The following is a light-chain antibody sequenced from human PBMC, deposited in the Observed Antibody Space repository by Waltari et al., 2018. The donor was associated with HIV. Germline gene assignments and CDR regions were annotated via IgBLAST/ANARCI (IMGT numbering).Light chain of an antibody. CDR1: IRVVGIYNL. J-gene: IGLJ3*02. V-gene: IGLV2-23*02. CDR2: EVR. CDR3: CSYAGSSTLV. Sequence: QSALTQPASVSGSPGQLIPIPCTGTIRVVGIYNLVSWYQQHPGNAPKVLIYEVRQRPSGVSDRFSGSKSGNTASLTISGLQAEDEAHYYCCSYAGSSTLVFGGGTKLTVL.